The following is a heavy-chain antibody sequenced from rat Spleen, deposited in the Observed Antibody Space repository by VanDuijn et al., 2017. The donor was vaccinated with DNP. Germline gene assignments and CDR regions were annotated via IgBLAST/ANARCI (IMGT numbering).Heavy chain of an antibody. CDR1: GFNFNDYW. V-gene: IGHV4-2*01. J-gene: IGHJ3*01. CDR2: INKDSSTI. CDR3: ARLGWHGWFAY. D-gene: IGHD1-11*01. Sequence: EVQPVASGGGLVQPGRSLKLSCAPSGFNFNDYWMDWVRQAPGKGLKWIGEINKDSSTINYSPSLKDKFTISRDNAQNTLYLQMSKLGSEDTAIYYCARLGWHGWFAYWGQGTLVTVSS.